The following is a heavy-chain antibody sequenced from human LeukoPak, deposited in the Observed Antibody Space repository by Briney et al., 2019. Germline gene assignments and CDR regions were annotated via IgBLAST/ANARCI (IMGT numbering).Heavy chain of an antibody. J-gene: IGHJ4*02. V-gene: IGHV1-2*02. CDR3: ARDRSTLGYRQFDY. CDR2: VNPNSGVT. CDR1: GYTFTDYY. Sequence: PSASVKVSCKASGYTFTDYYIHWVRQAPGQGLEWMGWVNPNSGVTMYAQRFQDRVTMTRDPSTNTDYIDLSSLESDETARYYCARDRSTLGYRQFDYWGQGTLVTVSS. D-gene: IGHD5-18*01.